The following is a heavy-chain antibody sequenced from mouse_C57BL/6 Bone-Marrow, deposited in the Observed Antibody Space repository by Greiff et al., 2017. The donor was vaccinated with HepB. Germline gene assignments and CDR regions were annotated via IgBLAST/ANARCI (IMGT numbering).Heavy chain of an antibody. CDR1: GYAFSSSW. D-gene: IGHD2-4*01. Sequence: QVQLQQSGPELVKPGASVKISCKASGYAFSSSWMHWVKQRPGKGLEWIGRSYPGDGDTNYNGKFKGKATLTADKSSSTAYMQLSSLTSEDSAVYFCARVYYDYDEAYWGQGTLVTVSA. V-gene: IGHV1-82*01. CDR3: ARVYYDYDEAY. CDR2: SYPGDGDT. J-gene: IGHJ3*01.